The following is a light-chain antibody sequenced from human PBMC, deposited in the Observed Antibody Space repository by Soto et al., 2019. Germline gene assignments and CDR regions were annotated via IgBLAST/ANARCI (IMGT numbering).Light chain of an antibody. CDR1: QSVSSSY. J-gene: IGKJ2*01. V-gene: IGKV3-20*01. CDR3: QQYGSSPYT. CDR2: GAS. Sequence: EIVFTQSPGTGSLSPGERATLCCRASQSVSSSYLAWNQQKPGQAPRLLICGASSRATGIPDRFSGSGSGTDFTLTISRLEPEDFAVYYCQQYGSSPYTFGQGTKVDIK.